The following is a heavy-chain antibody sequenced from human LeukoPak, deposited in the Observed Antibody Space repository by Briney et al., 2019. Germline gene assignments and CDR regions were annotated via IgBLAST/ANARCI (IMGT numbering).Heavy chain of an antibody. J-gene: IGHJ4*02. Sequence: GGSLRLSCAASGLTVSSNCMSWVRQAPGKGLEWVSFIYSGGSTYYTDSVKGRFTISRDNSKNTLYLQMNSLRAEDTAVYYCARRAGDYSHPYDYWGQGILVTVSS. V-gene: IGHV3-53*01. CDR3: ARRAGDYSHPYDY. CDR1: GLTVSSNC. CDR2: IYSGGST. D-gene: IGHD3-22*01.